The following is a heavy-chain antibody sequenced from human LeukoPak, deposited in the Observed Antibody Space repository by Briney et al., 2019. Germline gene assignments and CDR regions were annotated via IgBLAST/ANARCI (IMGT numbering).Heavy chain of an antibody. V-gene: IGHV3-11*01. J-gene: IGHJ1*01. Sequence: GGSLRLSCAASGFTFSDYYMSWIRQAPRKGLEWVSYISSSGSTIYYADSVKGRFTISRDNAKNSLYLQMNSLRAEDTAVYYCARAPITMIGALSHWGQGTLVTVSS. D-gene: IGHD3-22*01. CDR3: ARAPITMIGALSH. CDR2: ISSSGSTI. CDR1: GFTFSDYY.